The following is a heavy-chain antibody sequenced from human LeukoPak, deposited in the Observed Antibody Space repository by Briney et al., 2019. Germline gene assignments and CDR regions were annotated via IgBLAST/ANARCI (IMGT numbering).Heavy chain of an antibody. V-gene: IGHV1-69*04. CDR3: ARGQRWFDP. Sequence: ASVKVSCKASGGTFSSYAISWVRQAPGQGLEWMGRIIPILGIANYAQKFQGRVTSTADKSTSTAYMELSSLRSEDTAVYYCARGQRWFDPWGQGTLVTVSS. D-gene: IGHD5-18*01. CDR2: IIPILGIA. CDR1: GGTFSSYA. J-gene: IGHJ5*02.